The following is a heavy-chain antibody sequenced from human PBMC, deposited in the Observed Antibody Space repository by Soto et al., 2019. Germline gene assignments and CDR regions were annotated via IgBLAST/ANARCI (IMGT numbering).Heavy chain of an antibody. J-gene: IGHJ6*04. CDR3: ASDLVGASDHNGFDV. Sequence: GGSLRLSCAASGFPFSNYGMHLVRQSPGKGLAWVAIIWHDGNTKYYADSVRGRFIISRDNSKNRLYLQMNSLRAEDTAVYYCASDLVGASDHNGFDVWGKGRSFTVSS. CDR1: GFPFSNYG. CDR2: IWHDGNTK. D-gene: IGHD1-26*01. V-gene: IGHV3-33*01.